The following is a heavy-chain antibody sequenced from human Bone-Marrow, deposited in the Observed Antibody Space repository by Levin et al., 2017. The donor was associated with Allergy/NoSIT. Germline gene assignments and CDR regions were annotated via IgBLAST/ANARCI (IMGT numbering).Heavy chain of an antibody. V-gene: IGHV1-69*04. CDR2: IIPISGIT. CDR3: ARFNPIGGAMCPNVLGG. J-gene: IGHJ4*02. CDR1: GGTLSRYG. D-gene: IGHD1-26*01. Sequence: KISCKASGGTLSRYGISWVRQAPGQGLEWMGRIIPISGITTHAQKFQGRVTITADKSTGTAYMELSSLRSEDTALYYCARFNPIGGAMCPNVLGGWRLGTLVTFSS.